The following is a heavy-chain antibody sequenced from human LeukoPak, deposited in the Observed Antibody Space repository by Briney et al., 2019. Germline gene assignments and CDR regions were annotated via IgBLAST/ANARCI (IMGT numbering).Heavy chain of an antibody. CDR1: GFIFSDYY. CDR3: GRAANTATGTPTLAIDY. D-gene: IGHD6-13*01. Sequence: GGSLRLSCAASGFIFSDYYMSWIRQAPGKGLDWVSYIESSSSYTSYADSVKGRFTISRDNAKNSLYLQMNSLRAEDTAVYFCGRAANTATGTPTLAIDYWGQGTLVTVSS. CDR2: IESSSSYT. V-gene: IGHV3-11*05. J-gene: IGHJ4*02.